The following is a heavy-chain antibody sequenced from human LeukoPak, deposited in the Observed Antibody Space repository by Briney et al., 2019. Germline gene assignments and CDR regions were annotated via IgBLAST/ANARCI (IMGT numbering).Heavy chain of an antibody. Sequence: GGSLRLSCAASGFTFSNYGMHWVRPAPGKGLVWVSRINTDGSSTSYADSVKGRFTISRDNAKNTLYLQMNSLRAEDTAVYYCATRIAVAAALSYWGQGTLVTVSS. CDR3: ATRIAVAAALSY. V-gene: IGHV3-74*01. D-gene: IGHD6-19*01. J-gene: IGHJ4*02. CDR1: GFTFSNYG. CDR2: INTDGSST.